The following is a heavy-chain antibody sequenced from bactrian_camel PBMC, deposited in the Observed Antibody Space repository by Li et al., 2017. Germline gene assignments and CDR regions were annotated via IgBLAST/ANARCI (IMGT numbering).Heavy chain of an antibody. CDR1: GDTVSSRY. CDR2: IDSDGRT. CDR3: AVVKNPTKVRAAGIGSADFGY. J-gene: IGHJ6*01. Sequence: HVQLVKSGGGSVQAGGSLRLSCSVSGDTVSSRYMAWFRQAPGKEREGLAAIDSDGRTAVADSVKGRFTISKDNAKNTLYLQMDNLKPEDSGMYYCAVVKNPTKVRAAGIGSADFGYWGQGTQVTVS. D-gene: IGHD2*01. V-gene: IGHV3S53*01.